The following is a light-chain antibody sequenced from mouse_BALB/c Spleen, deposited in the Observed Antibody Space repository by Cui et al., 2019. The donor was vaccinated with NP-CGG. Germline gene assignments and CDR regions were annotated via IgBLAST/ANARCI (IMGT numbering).Light chain of an antibody. CDR1: TGAVTNSNY. CDR2: GTN. Sequence: QAVVIQESGPTTSPGETVTLTCRSSTGAVTNSNYANWVQEKPDHLFTGLIGGTNNRAPGVPARFSGSLIGDKAALTITGAQTEDEAIYFCALWYSNHWVFGGGTKLTVL. J-gene: IGLJ1*01. V-gene: IGLV1*01. CDR3: ALWYSNHWV.